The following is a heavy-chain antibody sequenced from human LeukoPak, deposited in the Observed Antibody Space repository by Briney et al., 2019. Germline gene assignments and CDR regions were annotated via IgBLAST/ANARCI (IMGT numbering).Heavy chain of an antibody. Sequence: PVGSLRLSCAASGFTFSSYWMSCVRQAPGKGLEWVANIKQDGSEKYYVDSVKGRFTISRDNAKNSLYLQMNSLRAEDTAVYYCATSIVVVTATQIPWGQGTLVTVPS. J-gene: IGHJ5*02. D-gene: IGHD2-21*02. CDR2: IKQDGSEK. CDR1: GFTFSSYW. CDR3: ATSIVVVTATQIP. V-gene: IGHV3-7*01.